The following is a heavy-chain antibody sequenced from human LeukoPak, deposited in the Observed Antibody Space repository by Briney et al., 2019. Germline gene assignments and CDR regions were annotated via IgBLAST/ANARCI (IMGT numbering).Heavy chain of an antibody. V-gene: IGHV3-72*01. CDR3: TRDGGESGNSAVDI. Sequence: RGSLRLSCAASGFTFSASILGWVRQAPGKGLEWVARIRRGSNSYTTEYAASVKGRFIISRDDSKNSLYLHTNSLKTEDTAVYHCTRDGGESGNSAVDIWGQGTMVTVSS. CDR2: IRRGSNSYTT. J-gene: IGHJ3*02. D-gene: IGHD3-16*01. CDR1: GFTFSASI.